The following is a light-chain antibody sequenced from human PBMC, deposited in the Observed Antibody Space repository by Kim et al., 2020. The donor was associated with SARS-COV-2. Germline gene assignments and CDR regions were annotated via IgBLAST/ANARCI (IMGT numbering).Light chain of an antibody. CDR3: QAWDSSTEV. Sequence: SYELTQPPSVSVSPGQTARITCPGDKLGDKYACWYQQKPGQSPVLVIYQDSKRPSGIPERFSGSNSGNKATLTITGTQAMDEADYYCQAWDSSTEVFGTG. V-gene: IGLV3-1*01. CDR1: KLGDKY. CDR2: QDS. J-gene: IGLJ1*01.